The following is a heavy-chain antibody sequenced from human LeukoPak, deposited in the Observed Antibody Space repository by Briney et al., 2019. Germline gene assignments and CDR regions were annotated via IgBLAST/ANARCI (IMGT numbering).Heavy chain of an antibody. CDR2: ISAYNGNT. D-gene: IGHD3-22*01. CDR3: ARRGRPNYYDSSGYYVY. V-gene: IGHV1-18*01. CDR1: GYTFTSYG. Sequence: ASVMVSCKASGYTFTSYGISWVRQAPGQGLDWIGWISAYNGNTNYAQKLQGRVTMTTDTSTSTAYLELRSLRSDDTAVYYCARRGRPNYYDSSGYYVYWGQGTLVTVSS. J-gene: IGHJ4*02.